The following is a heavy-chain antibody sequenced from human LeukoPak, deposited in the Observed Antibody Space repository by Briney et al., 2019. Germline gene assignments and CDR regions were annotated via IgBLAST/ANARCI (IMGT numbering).Heavy chain of an antibody. CDR2: TYSGGTT. Sequence: PGGSLRLSCAASGFTVSSNHMSWVRQAPGKGLKWVSITYSGGTTYYADSVEGRFTISRDNSKNTLYLQMNTLRAEDTAVYYCARDADYGGSPDAFDVWGRGTIVTVSS. CDR3: ARDADYGGSPDAFDV. CDR1: GFTVSSNH. J-gene: IGHJ3*01. D-gene: IGHD4-23*01. V-gene: IGHV3-53*01.